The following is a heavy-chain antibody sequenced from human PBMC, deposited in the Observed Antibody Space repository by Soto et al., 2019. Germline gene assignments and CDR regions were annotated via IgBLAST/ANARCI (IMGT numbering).Heavy chain of an antibody. CDR1: GFTFSSYG. Sequence: PGGSLRLSFAASGFTFSSYGMHWVRQAPGKGLEWVAVISYDGSNKYYADSVKVRFTISRDNSKNTLYLQMNSLRAEDTAVYYCAKDDGVEGDXWGQGTLVTVSX. V-gene: IGHV3-30*18. D-gene: IGHD2-2*01. CDR3: AKDDGVEGDX. CDR2: ISYDGSNK. J-gene: IGHJ4*02.